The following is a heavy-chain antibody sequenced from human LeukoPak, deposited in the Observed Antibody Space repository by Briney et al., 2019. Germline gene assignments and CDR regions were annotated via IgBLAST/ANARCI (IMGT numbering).Heavy chain of an antibody. V-gene: IGHV3-7*01. J-gene: IGHJ4*02. CDR1: GFTFSSHH. CDR2: IKPDGSEK. CDR3: ASRFDY. Sequence: GGSLRLSCVASGFTFSSHHMNWVRQTPGKGLESVATIKPDGSEKYYVDSVKGRFTISRDNAKSSLYLQMNSLRGEDTAVYYCASRFDYWGQGTLVTVSS.